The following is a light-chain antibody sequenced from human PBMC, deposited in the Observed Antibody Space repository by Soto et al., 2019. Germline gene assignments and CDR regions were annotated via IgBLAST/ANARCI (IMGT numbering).Light chain of an antibody. CDR1: SSDVGGYNY. CDR2: EVS. J-gene: IGLJ1*01. V-gene: IGLV2-14*01. Sequence: QPVLTQPASVSGSPGQSIAISCTETSSDVGGYNYVSWYQQHPGKAPKLMIHEVSNRPSGVSDRFSGSKSGNTASLTISGLQADDEADYYCSSHTSYSTRVFGTGTKVTVL. CDR3: SSHTSYSTRV.